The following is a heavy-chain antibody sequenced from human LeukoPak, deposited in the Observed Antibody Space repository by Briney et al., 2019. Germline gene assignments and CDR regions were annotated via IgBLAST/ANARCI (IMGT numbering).Heavy chain of an antibody. J-gene: IGHJ5*02. D-gene: IGHD3-10*01. CDR3: AKDRGVRGAINWFDP. CDR2: ISGSGGST. Sequence: GGSPRLSCAASGFTFSSYAMSWVRQAPGKGLEWVSAISGSGGSTYYADSVKGRFTISRDNSKNTLYLQMNSLRAEDTAVYYCAKDRGVRGAINWFDPWGQGTLVTVSS. CDR1: GFTFSSYA. V-gene: IGHV3-23*01.